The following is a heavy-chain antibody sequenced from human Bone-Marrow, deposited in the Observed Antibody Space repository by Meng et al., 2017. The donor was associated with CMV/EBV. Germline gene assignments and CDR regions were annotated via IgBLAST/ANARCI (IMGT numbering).Heavy chain of an antibody. D-gene: IGHD3-3*01. V-gene: IGHV1-8*01. J-gene: IGHJ6*02. Sequence: ASVKVSCKASGYTFTSYDINWVRQATGQGLEWMGWMNPNSGNTGYAQKFQGRVTMTRNTSISTAYMELSSLRSEDTAVYYCARGRRSITIFGVVIMHGMDVWGQGNTVNVAS. CDR1: GYTFTSYD. CDR2: MNPNSGNT. CDR3: ARGRRSITIFGVVIMHGMDV.